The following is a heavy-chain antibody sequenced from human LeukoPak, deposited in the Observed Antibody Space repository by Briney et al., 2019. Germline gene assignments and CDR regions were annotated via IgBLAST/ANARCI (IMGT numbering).Heavy chain of an antibody. CDR3: AKTSQGHPPYYCSMDV. J-gene: IGHJ6*02. Sequence: GGSLRLSCAASGFTFSSYAMSWVRQAPGKGLEWVSVISGSGAGTYYADSVKGRFTISRDNSKNTLYLQMNSLRAEDTAVYYCAKTSQGHPPYYCSMDVWGQGTTVTVSS. V-gene: IGHV3-23*01. CDR2: ISGSGAGT. CDR1: GFTFSSYA.